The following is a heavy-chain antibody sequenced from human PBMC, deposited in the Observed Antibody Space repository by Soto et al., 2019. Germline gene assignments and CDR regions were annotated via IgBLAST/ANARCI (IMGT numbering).Heavy chain of an antibody. Sequence: QLQLQESGPGLVKPSETLSLTCTVSGGSISSSSYYWGWIRQPPGKGLEWIGSIYYSGSTYYNPSLKSRVTLSGDTSKHQFSLKLSSVTAADTAVYYCARHPQYSSSWYYWFDPWGQGTLVTVSS. J-gene: IGHJ5*02. V-gene: IGHV4-39*01. CDR3: ARHPQYSSSWYYWFDP. CDR1: GGSISSSSYY. D-gene: IGHD6-13*01. CDR2: IYYSGST.